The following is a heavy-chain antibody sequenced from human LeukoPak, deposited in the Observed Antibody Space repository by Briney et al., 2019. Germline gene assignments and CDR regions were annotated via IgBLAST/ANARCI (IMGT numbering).Heavy chain of an antibody. Sequence: EASVKVSCKASGYTFTSYYMHWVRQAPGQGLEWMGIINPSGGSTSYAQKFQGRVTMTRDTSTSTVYMELSSLRSEDTAVYYCARAHRRDGYNTRGFDYWGQGTLVTVSS. CDR3: ARAHRRDGYNTRGFDY. V-gene: IGHV1-46*01. CDR2: INPSGGST. J-gene: IGHJ4*02. CDR1: GYTFTSYY. D-gene: IGHD5-24*01.